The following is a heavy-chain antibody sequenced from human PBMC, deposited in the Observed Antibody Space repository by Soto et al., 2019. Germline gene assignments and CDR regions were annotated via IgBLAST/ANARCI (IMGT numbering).Heavy chain of an antibody. D-gene: IGHD5-12*01. Sequence: GGSLRLSCAASGFTFSSYWMSWVRQAPGKGLEWVANIKQDGSEKYYVDSVKGRFTISRDNAKNSLYLQMNSLRAEDTAVYYCARARYGGYVISDYWGQGTLVTVSS. CDR1: GFTFSSYW. CDR2: IKQDGSEK. J-gene: IGHJ4*02. CDR3: ARARYGGYVISDY. V-gene: IGHV3-7*04.